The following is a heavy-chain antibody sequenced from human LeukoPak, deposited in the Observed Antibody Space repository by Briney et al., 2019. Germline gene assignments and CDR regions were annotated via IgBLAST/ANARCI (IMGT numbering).Heavy chain of an antibody. J-gene: IGHJ4*02. CDR2: IYYSGST. CDR3: ARGLVVTATSTDY. Sequence: SETLSLTCTVSGGSISSYYWSWIRQPPGKGLEWIGYIYYSGSTNYNPSLKSRVTISVDTSKNQFSLKLSSVTAADTAVYYCARGLVVTATSTDYWGQGTLVTVSS. V-gene: IGHV4-59*01. CDR1: GGSISSYY. D-gene: IGHD2-21*02.